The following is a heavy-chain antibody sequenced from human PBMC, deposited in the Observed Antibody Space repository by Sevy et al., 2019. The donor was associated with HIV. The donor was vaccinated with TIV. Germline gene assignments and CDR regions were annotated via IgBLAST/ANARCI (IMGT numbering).Heavy chain of an antibody. J-gene: IGHJ3*02. CDR2: IKPDGSEK. Sequence: GGSLRLSCAASGFTSSGYWMNWVRQAPGKGLEWVAKIKPDGSEKYYVDSVKGRFSISRDNAESSVYLHMKSLRGDDXXXXXXXXXXXXXXXXVGFDIWGQGTMVTVS. V-gene: IGHV3-7*01. D-gene: IGHD1-26*01. CDR3: XXXXXXXXXXVGFDI. CDR1: GFTSSGYW.